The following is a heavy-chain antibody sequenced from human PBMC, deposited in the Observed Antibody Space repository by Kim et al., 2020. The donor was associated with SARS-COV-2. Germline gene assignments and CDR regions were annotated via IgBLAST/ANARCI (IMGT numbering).Heavy chain of an antibody. CDR1: GYSFTKYP. CDR2: INTNTGNP. J-gene: IGHJ6*02. D-gene: IGHD3-10*01. V-gene: IGHV7-4-1*02. Sequence: ASVKVSCKASGYSFTKYPMNWVRQAPGQGLEWMGWINTNTGNPTYAQGFTGRFVFSLDTSVSTAYLQISSLKAEDTAVYYCARISRITTVWGDLDVWGLGTTVTVSS. CDR3: ARISRITTVWGDLDV.